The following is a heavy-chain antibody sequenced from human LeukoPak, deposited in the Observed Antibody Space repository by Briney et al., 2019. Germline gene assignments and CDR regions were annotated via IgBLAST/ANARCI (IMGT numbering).Heavy chain of an antibody. CDR1: GFTFSSYA. D-gene: IGHD6-13*01. CDR2: ISGSGGST. V-gene: IGHV3-23*01. CDR3: AKDRAAGMSPINWFDP. Sequence: GGSLRLSCAASGFTFSSYAMSWVHQAPGKGLEWVSAISGSGGSTYYADSVKGRFTISRDNSKNTLYLQMNSLRAEDTAVYYCAKDRAAGMSPINWFDPWGQGTLVTVSS. J-gene: IGHJ5*02.